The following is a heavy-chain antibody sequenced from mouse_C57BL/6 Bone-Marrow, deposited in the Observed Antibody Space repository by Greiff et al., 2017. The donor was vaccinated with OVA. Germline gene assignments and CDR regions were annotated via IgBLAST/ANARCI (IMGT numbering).Heavy chain of an antibody. Sequence: EVQLQQSGTVLARPGASVKMSCKTSGYTFTSYWMHWVKQRPGQGLEWIGAIYPGNSDTSYNQKFKGKAKLTAVTSASTAYMELSSLTNEDSAVYYCTRPYYDYDGYYAMDYWGQGTSVTVSS. CDR2: IYPGNSDT. V-gene: IGHV1-5*01. D-gene: IGHD2-4*01. J-gene: IGHJ4*01. CDR3: TRPYYDYDGYYAMDY. CDR1: GYTFTSYW.